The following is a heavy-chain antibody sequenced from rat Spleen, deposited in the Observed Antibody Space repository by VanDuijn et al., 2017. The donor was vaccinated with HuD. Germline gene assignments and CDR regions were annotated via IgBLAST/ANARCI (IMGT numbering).Heavy chain of an antibody. Sequence: EVQLVESGGGLVQPGRSLKVSCVASGFTFNDYWMTWIRQAPGKGLEWVASITNTGGTPYYLGSVKGRFTISRDNAKSTLYLQMNSLRSEDTATYYCATDGGVRGFAYWGQGTLVSVSS. CDR3: ATDGGVRGFAY. D-gene: IGHD4-1*01. V-gene: IGHV5-31*01. CDR2: ITNTGGTP. J-gene: IGHJ3*01. CDR1: GFTFNDYW.